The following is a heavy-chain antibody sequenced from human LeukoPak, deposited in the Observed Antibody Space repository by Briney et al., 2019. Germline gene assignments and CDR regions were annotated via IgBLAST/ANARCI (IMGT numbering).Heavy chain of an antibody. CDR3: AREGGDASDG. J-gene: IGHJ3*01. CDR1: GCTISDGDYY. D-gene: IGHD3-16*01. V-gene: IGHV4-31*03. CDR2: IYYSGST. Sequence: NASETLSLTCTVAGCTISDGDYYWIWIRQHPGKGLEWIGYIYYSGSTYYNPSLKSRVTISVDTSKNQFSLKLSSVTAADTAVYSSAREGGDASDGWGQGTMVTVSS.